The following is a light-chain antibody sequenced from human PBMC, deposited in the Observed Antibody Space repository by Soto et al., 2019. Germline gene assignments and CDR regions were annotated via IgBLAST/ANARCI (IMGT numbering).Light chain of an antibody. CDR2: GVF. CDR1: QGIGDD. J-gene: IGKJ1*01. Sequence: DIQMTQSPSSLSASVGDRVTLTCRASQGIGDDLSWYQQQPGRAPKRLIYGVFNLQSGVPSRFSGSGSGTEFTLTISSLQPEDFATYYCLQHRSYPWTFGQGTKVEIK. CDR3: LQHRSYPWT. V-gene: IGKV1-17*01.